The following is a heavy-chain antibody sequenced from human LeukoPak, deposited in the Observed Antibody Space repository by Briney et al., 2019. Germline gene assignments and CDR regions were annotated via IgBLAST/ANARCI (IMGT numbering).Heavy chain of an antibody. CDR3: SRGYRSGDTAY. J-gene: IGHJ4*02. CDR1: TFTFAEYA. V-gene: IGHV3-49*04. CDR2: IRGKASGGTT. Sequence: GGSLRLSCTAATFTFAEYAMSSVRQAPEKGLEWVGLIRGKASGGTTEYAASVKGRFTISRDDSKSIDYLQMHSLRTQDTALDYYSRGYRSGDTAYWGQGTLVTVSS. D-gene: IGHD2-15*01.